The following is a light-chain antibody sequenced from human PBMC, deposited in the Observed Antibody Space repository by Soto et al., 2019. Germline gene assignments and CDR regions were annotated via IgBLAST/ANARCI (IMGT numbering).Light chain of an antibody. V-gene: IGLV1-47*01. CDR1: SSNIGSNY. CDR3: AAWDDSLSGSAV. CDR2: RNN. J-gene: IGLJ7*01. Sequence: QSVLTQPPSASGTPGQRVTISCSGSSSNIGSNYVYWYQQLPGTAPKLLIYRNNQRPSGVPDRFSGSKSGTSASLAISGLRSADEADYYCAAWDDSLSGSAVFGGGTQLTVL.